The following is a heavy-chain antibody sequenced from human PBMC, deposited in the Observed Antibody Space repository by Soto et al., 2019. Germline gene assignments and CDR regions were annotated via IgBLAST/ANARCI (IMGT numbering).Heavy chain of an antibody. V-gene: IGHV4-34*01. Sequence: QVQLQQWGAGLLKPSETLSLTCAVYGGSFSGYQWTWIRQTPGKGLEWIGEINDSGNINYNPSLKSRVTILLATPKTRISLKLSSVTAADTAVYYCARGLILWFGELSRRGGYYYYMDVWGEGTTVIVSS. D-gene: IGHD3-10*01. J-gene: IGHJ6*03. CDR2: INDSGNI. CDR1: GGSFSGYQ. CDR3: ARGLILWFGELSRRGGYYYYMDV.